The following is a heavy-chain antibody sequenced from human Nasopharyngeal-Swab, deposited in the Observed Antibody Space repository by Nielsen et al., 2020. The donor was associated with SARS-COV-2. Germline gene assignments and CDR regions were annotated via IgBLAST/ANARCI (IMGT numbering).Heavy chain of an antibody. V-gene: IGHV4-34*01. Sequence: SETLSLTCAVYGGPFSGYYWSWIRQPPGKGLEWIGEINHSGSTNYNPSLKSRVTISVDTSKNQFSLKLSSVTAADTAVYYCASTPGDEYYYYYYMDVWGKGTTVTVSS. CDR1: GGPFSGYY. J-gene: IGHJ6*03. CDR3: ASTPGDEYYYYYYMDV. CDR2: INHSGST. D-gene: IGHD3-10*01.